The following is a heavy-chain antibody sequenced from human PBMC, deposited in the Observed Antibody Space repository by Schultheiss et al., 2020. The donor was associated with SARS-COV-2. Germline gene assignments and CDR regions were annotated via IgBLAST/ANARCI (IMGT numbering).Heavy chain of an antibody. CDR2: ISNNGRTI. D-gene: IGHD3-22*01. CDR1: GLTFSSYE. V-gene: IGHV3-48*03. CDR3: ARRTSYDSSGYQVDY. J-gene: IGHJ4*02. Sequence: GGSLRLSCAAYGLTFSSYEMNWVRQAPGKGLEWISYISNNGRTIYYADSVKGRFTISRDNAKNSLYLQMNSLRAEDTAVYYCARRTSYDSSGYQVDYWGQGTLVTVSS.